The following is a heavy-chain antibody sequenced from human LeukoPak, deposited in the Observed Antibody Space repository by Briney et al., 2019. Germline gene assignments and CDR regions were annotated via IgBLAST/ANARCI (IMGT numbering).Heavy chain of an antibody. CDR2: INHSGST. V-gene: IGHV4-34*01. Sequence: SETLSLTCAVYGGSFSGYYWSWIRQPPGKGLEWIGEINHSGSTSYNPSLKSRVAISVDTSKNQFSLKLSSVTAADTAVYYCARDRELGYWGQGTLVIVSS. D-gene: IGHD1-1*01. CDR3: ARDRELGY. J-gene: IGHJ4*02. CDR1: GGSFSGYY.